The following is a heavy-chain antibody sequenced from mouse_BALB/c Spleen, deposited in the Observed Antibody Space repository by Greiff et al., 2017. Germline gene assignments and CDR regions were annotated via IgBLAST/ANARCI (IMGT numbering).Heavy chain of an antibody. D-gene: IGHD3-1*01. CDR2: IWGDGST. J-gene: IGHJ4*01. V-gene: IGHV2-6-7*01. CDR1: GFSLTGYG. CDR3: ARDAGAARASYYAMDY. Sequence: QVQLKESGPGLVAPSQSLSITCTVSGFSLTGYGVNWVRQPPGKGLEWLGMIWGDGSTDYNSALKSRLSISKDNSKSQVFLKMNSLQTDDTARYYCARDAGAARASYYAMDYWGQGTSVTVSA.